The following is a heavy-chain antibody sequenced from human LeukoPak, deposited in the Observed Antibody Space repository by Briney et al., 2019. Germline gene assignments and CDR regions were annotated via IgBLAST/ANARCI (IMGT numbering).Heavy chain of an antibody. CDR3: ARRIRFDAFDI. D-gene: IGHD4-17*01. J-gene: IGHJ3*02. CDR2: MNPNSGNT. Sequence: ASVKVSCKASGYTFTSYDINWVRQATGQGLEWMGWMNPNSGNTGYAQKFQGRVTITRNTSISTAYMELSSLRSEDTAVYYCARRIRFDAFDIWGQGTMVTVSS. V-gene: IGHV1-8*03. CDR1: GYTFTSYD.